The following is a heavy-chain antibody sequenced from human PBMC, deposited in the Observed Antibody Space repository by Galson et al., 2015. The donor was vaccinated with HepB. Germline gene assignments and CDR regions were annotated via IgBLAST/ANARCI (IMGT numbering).Heavy chain of an antibody. CDR1: GYTLNELS. CDR3: ARVRGESIAARRGWFDP. D-gene: IGHD6-6*01. J-gene: IGHJ5*02. CDR2: FDPDDGET. V-gene: IGHV1-24*01. Sequence: SVKVSCKDYGYTLNELSMHWVRQAPGKGLEWMGGFDPDDGETIYAQKFQGRVTMTEDTSTDTAYMELRSLRSDDTAVYYCARVRGESIAARRGWFDPWGQGTLVTVSS.